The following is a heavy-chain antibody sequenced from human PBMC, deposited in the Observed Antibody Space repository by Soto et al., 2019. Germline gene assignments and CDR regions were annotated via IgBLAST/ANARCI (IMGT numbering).Heavy chain of an antibody. CDR2: IDRDGSST. Sequence: GALRLSCAASGFTFSSYWMHWVRQAPGKGLVWVSRIDRDGSSTSYADSVKGRFTISRDNAKNTLYLQMSSLRAEDTAVYYCAKGQMGTVGAPNYYYYYGMDVWGQGTTVTVSS. V-gene: IGHV3-74*01. CDR1: GFTFSSYW. CDR3: AKGQMGTVGAPNYYYYYGMDV. D-gene: IGHD1-26*01. J-gene: IGHJ6*02.